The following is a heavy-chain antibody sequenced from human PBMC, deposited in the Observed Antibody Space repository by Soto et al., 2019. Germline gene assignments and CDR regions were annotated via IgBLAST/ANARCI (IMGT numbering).Heavy chain of an antibody. J-gene: IGHJ6*02. CDR1: GFTFGDYG. CDR3: ERSSDFGVVKYGVDV. V-gene: IGHV3-33*01. Sequence: GGSLRLSCAASGFTFGDYGMHWVRQGPGKGLEWVAVIWYDGSHEYYADSVKGRFSISRDNSKNTLFLQMNSLRGEDTATYYCERSSDFGVVKYGVDVWGQGTTVTVSS. D-gene: IGHD3-3*01. CDR2: IWYDGSHE.